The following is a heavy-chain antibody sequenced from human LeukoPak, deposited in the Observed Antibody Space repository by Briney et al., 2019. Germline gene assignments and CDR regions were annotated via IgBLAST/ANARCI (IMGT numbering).Heavy chain of an antibody. CDR2: ISSSSRYI. J-gene: IGHJ4*02. D-gene: IGHD4-11*01. CDR3: ARGDTVSLDY. CDR1: GFPFSSYS. Sequence: GGSLRLSCAASGFPFSSYSMNWVRQAPGKGLEWVSYISSSSRYIYYADSVKGRFTISRDNAKNSLYLQMNSLRAEDTAVYYCARGDTVSLDYWGQGTLVTVSS. V-gene: IGHV3-21*01.